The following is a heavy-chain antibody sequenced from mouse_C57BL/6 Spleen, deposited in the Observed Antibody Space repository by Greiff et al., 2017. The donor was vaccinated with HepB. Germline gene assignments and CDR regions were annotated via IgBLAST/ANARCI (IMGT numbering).Heavy chain of an antibody. CDR2: IDPSDSYT. CDR1: GYTFTSYW. J-gene: IGHJ1*03. V-gene: IGHV1-50*01. D-gene: IGHD1-1*01. CDR3: ARFMREYLDV. Sequence: QVQLQQPGAELVKPGASVKLSCKASGYTFTSYWMQWVKQRPGQGLEWIGEIDPSDSYTNYNQKFKGKATLTVDTSSSTAYMQLSSLTSEDSAVYYCARFMREYLDVWGTGTTVTVSS.